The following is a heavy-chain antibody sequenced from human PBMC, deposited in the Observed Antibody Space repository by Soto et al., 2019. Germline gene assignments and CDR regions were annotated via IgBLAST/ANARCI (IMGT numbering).Heavy chain of an antibody. CDR2: IIPIFGTA. V-gene: IGHV1-69*01. J-gene: IGHJ4*02. CDR1: GGTFSSYA. D-gene: IGHD3-3*01. Sequence: QVQLVQSGAEVKKPGSSVKVSCKASGGTFSSYAISWVRQAPGQGLEWMGGIIPIFGTANYAQKFQGRVTITADESTSTAYMELSSLRSEDTAVYYCAREARGITIFGVVAEFVYWGQGTLVTVSS. CDR3: AREARGITIFGVVAEFVY.